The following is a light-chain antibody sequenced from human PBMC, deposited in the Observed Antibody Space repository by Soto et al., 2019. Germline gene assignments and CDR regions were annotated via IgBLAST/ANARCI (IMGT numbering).Light chain of an antibody. J-gene: IGKJ2*01. CDR3: MQGTHWPYT. CDR1: QSLVYSNGVTY. Sequence: DVVMTQSPLSLAVTLGQPASISCRSSQSLVYSNGVTYLNWFQQRPGQNPRRLIHKVSNRDSVVTDRFSGSASGTDFTLKISRVEAEDVGVYYFMQGTHWPYTFGQGTKLEIK. V-gene: IGKV2-30*01. CDR2: KVS.